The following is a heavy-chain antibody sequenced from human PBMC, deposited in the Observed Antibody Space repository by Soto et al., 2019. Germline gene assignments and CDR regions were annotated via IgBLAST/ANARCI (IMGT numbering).Heavy chain of an antibody. Sequence: SETLSLTCAVYGGSFSGYYWSWIRRPPGKGLEWIGEINHSGSTNYNPSLKSRVTISVDTSKNQFSLKLSSVTAADTAVYYCARVTNTELRFLEWLFLNSYYYYYYMDVWGKGTTVTVSS. V-gene: IGHV4-34*01. CDR1: GGSFSGYY. D-gene: IGHD3-3*01. J-gene: IGHJ6*03. CDR2: INHSGST. CDR3: ARVTNTELRFLEWLFLNSYYYYYYMDV.